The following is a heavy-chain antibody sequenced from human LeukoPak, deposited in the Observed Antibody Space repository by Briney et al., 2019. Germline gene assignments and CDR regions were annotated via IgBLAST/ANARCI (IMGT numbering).Heavy chain of an antibody. Sequence: GDSLRLSCVASGFTFSYFPMTWVRQAPGKGLEWVPSIGTSDDTYYADSVKGRFTISRDTSKNTLYLQMHSLGAEDTAVYYCAKSRIVDRRGYFDYWGQGTLVTVSS. V-gene: IGHV3-23*01. D-gene: IGHD2-21*01. CDR3: AKSRIVDRRGYFDY. CDR2: IGTSDDT. CDR1: GFTFSYFP. J-gene: IGHJ4*02.